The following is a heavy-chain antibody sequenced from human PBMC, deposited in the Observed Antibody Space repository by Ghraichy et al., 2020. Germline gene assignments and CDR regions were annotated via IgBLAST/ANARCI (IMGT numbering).Heavy chain of an antibody. CDR3: ARGCGGDCYSIPDFDY. V-gene: IGHV4-34*01. CDR2: INHSGST. Sequence: SETLSLTCAVYGGSFSGYYWSWIRQPPGKGLEWIGEINHSGSTNYNPSLKSRVTISVDTSKNQFSLKLSSVTAADTAVYYCARGCGGDCYSIPDFDYWGQGTLVTVSS. CDR1: GGSFSGYY. D-gene: IGHD2-21*02. J-gene: IGHJ4*02.